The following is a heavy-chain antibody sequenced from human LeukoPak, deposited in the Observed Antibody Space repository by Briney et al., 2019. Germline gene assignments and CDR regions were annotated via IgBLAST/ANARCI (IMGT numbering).Heavy chain of an antibody. D-gene: IGHD2-2*01. CDR2: IYSDGST. V-gene: IGHV3-53*01. CDR1: GFTVSSNY. Sequence: GGSLRLSCAASGFTVSSNYMSWVRQAPGKGLEWVSVIYSDGSTYYADSVKGRFTISRDNSKNTLYLQMNSLRAEDTAVYYCARDSTPLGMDVWGQGTTVTVSS. J-gene: IGHJ6*02. CDR3: ARDSTPLGMDV.